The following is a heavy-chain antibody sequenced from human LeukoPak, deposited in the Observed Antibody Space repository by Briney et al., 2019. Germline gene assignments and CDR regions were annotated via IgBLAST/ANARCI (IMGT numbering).Heavy chain of an antibody. CDR2: ISSSSSYI. Sequence: GGSLRLSCAASGFTFSRYSMNWVRQAPGKGLEWVSSISSSSSYIYYADSVRGRFTISRDNAKNSLYLQMNSLRAEDTAVYYCARELCFGGRGARTTDFDYWGQGTLVTVSS. J-gene: IGHJ4*02. D-gene: IGHD3-10*01. CDR3: ARELCFGGRGARTTDFDY. CDR1: GFTFSRYS. V-gene: IGHV3-21*01.